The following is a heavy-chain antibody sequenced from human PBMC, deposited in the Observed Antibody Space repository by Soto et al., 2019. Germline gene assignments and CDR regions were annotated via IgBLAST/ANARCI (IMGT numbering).Heavy chain of an antibody. J-gene: IGHJ6*03. Sequence: ASVKVSCKASGYTFTSYGISWVRQAPGQGLEWMGWISAYNGNTNYAQKLQGRVTMTTDTSTSTAYMELRSLRSDDTAVYYCAREGPQHYYYYYYMDVWGKGTTVTVSS. CDR3: AREGPQHYYYYYYMDV. CDR2: ISAYNGNT. V-gene: IGHV1-18*01. CDR1: GYTFTSYG.